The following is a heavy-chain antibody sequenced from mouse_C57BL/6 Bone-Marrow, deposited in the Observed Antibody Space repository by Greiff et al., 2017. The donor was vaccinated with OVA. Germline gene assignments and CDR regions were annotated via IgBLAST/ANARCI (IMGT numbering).Heavy chain of an antibody. CDR3: TREERWLLQYYAMDY. D-gene: IGHD2-3*01. CDR1: GFTFSSYA. CDR2: ISSGGDYI. V-gene: IGHV5-9-1*02. J-gene: IGHJ4*01. Sequence: EVKLMESGEGLVKPGGSLKLSCAASGFTFSSYAMSWVRQTPEKRLEWVAYISSGGDYIYYADTVKGRSTISRDNARNTLYLQMSMLKSEYTAMYYCTREERWLLQYYAMDYWGQGTSVTVSS.